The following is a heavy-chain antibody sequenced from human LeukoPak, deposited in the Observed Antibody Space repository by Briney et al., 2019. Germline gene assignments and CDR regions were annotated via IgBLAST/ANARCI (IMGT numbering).Heavy chain of an antibody. CDR2: ISRNGGST. J-gene: IGHJ4*02. D-gene: IGHD2-8*01. Sequence: GGSLRLSCEASGFTFDDYGMSWVRQPPGKGLEWVSGISRNGGSTDYADSVKGRFAISRDNAKNSHFLQMNSLRVEDTAFYYCARGFRNGPFDCWGQGTLVTVSS. V-gene: IGHV3-20*04. CDR1: GFTFDDYG. CDR3: ARGFRNGPFDC.